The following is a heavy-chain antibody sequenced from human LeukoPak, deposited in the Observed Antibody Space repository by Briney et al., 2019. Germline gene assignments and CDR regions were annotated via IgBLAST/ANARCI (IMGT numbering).Heavy chain of an antibody. CDR3: SKPRGGVSWAFDF. CDR2: IKSKAAGGTT. D-gene: IGHD1-14*01. Sequence: GGSLRLSCAASRFTFSDYYMSWVRQAPGKGLEWIGRIKSKAAGGTTHYTAPVRGRFTIPRNDSKNTVCIQMHSLKTEDTAVYYCSKPRGGVSWAFDFWGQGTMVTVSS. V-gene: IGHV3-15*01. CDR1: RFTFSDYY. J-gene: IGHJ3*01.